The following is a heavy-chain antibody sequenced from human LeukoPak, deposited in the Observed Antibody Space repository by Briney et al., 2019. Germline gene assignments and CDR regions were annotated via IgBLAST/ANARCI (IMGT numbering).Heavy chain of an antibody. CDR2: IDTDGTDT. Sequence: PGGSLRLSCAVPGFTFSSYWMHWVRQAPGKGLVWVSRIDTDGTDTAYADSVKGRFTVSRDNAKNTLYLQMNSLRAEDTALYYCARPRAYDSRNLDYWGQGALVTVSS. CDR1: GFTFSSYW. D-gene: IGHD3-16*01. CDR3: ARPRAYDSRNLDY. V-gene: IGHV3-74*01. J-gene: IGHJ4*02.